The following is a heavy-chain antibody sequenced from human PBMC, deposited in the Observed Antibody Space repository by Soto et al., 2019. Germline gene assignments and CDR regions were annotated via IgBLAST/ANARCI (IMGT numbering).Heavy chain of an antibody. Sequence: VGSLRLSCAASGFTFSAYYMSWIRQAPGKGLEWLSYISNGGDVAYYADSVRGRFTISRDDAKNSLFLQINSPTAEDTAVYYCARGGSYGWGFDYWGQGTLVTVSS. J-gene: IGHJ4*02. V-gene: IGHV3-11*01. D-gene: IGHD1-26*01. CDR3: ARGGSYGWGFDY. CDR1: GFTFSAYY. CDR2: ISNGGDVA.